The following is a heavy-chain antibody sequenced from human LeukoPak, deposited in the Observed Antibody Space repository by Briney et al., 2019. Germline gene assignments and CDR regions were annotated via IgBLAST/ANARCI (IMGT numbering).Heavy chain of an antibody. CDR1: GFTFSSYA. Sequence: PGGSLRLSCAASGFTFSSYAMSWVRQAPGKGLEWVSAISGSGGSTYYADSVKGRFTISRDNSKNTLYLQMNSLRAEDTAVHYCAKLPQAGYDILTGYHLFDYWGQGTLVTVSS. CDR3: AKLPQAGYDILTGYHLFDY. J-gene: IGHJ4*02. D-gene: IGHD3-9*01. V-gene: IGHV3-23*01. CDR2: ISGSGGST.